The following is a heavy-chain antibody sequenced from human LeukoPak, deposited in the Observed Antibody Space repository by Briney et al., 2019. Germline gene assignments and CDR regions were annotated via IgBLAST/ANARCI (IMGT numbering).Heavy chain of an antibody. J-gene: IGHJ4*02. CDR2: ISSSGSTI. CDR1: GFTFSSYE. V-gene: IGHV3-48*03. D-gene: IGHD3-10*01. CDR3: ASYRIWFGELSPYYFDY. Sequence: GGSLRLSCAASGFTFSSYEMNWVRQAPGKGLEWVSYISSSGSTIYYADSVKGRFTISRDNAKNSLYLQMNSLRAEDTAVYYCASYRIWFGELSPYYFDYWGQGTLVTGSS.